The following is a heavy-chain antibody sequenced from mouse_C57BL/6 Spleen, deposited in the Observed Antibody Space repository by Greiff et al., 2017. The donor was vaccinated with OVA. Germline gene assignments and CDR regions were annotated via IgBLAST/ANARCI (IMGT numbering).Heavy chain of an antibody. CDR2: ISYDGSN. CDR1: GYSITSGYY. J-gene: IGHJ4*01. Sequence: ESGPGLVKPSQSLSLTCSVTGYSITSGYYWNWIRQFPGNKLEWMGYISYDGSNNYNPSLKNRISLTRDTSKNQFFLKLNSVTTEDTATYYCARWGLYYDYDYYAMDYWGQGTSGTVAS. D-gene: IGHD2-4*01. V-gene: IGHV3-6*01. CDR3: ARWGLYYDYDYYAMDY.